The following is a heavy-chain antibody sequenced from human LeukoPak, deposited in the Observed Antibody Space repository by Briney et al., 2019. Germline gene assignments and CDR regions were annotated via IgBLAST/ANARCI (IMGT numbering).Heavy chain of an antibody. CDR3: ASERYSSSWSDAFDI. CDR2: IIPIFGTA. Sequence: SVKVSCKASGGSFSSYAISWVRQAPGQGLEWMGGIIPIFGTANYAQKFQGRVTITADESTSTAYMELSSLRSEDTAVYYCASERYSSSWSDAFDIWGQGTMVTVSS. J-gene: IGHJ3*02. CDR1: GGSFSSYA. V-gene: IGHV1-69*13. D-gene: IGHD6-13*01.